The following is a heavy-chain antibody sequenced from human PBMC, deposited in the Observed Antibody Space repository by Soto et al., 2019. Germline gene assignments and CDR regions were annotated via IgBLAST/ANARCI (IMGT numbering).Heavy chain of an antibody. CDR1: DYSISSGYY. J-gene: IGHJ4*02. CDR2: IYRSGST. CDR3: ARLWGCSGGHCLYYFDY. V-gene: IGHV4-38-2*01. D-gene: IGHD2-15*01. Sequence: SEALSLSCAVSDYSISSGYYWGWIRQPPGKGLEWIGSIYRSGSTFYNPSLKSRVTISVDTSKNQFSLKLTSVTAADTAVYFCARLWGCSGGHCLYYFDYWGQGTLVTVSS.